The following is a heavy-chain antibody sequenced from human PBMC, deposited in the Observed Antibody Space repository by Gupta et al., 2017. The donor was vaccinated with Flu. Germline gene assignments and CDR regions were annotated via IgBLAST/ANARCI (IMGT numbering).Heavy chain of an antibody. Sequence: QVQLVESGGGVVQPGRSLRLSCAASGFTFSSYGMHWVRQAPGKGLEWVAVIWYDGSNKYYADSVKGRFTISRDNSKNTLYLQMNSLRAEDTAVYYCARDFWALAGMADYYGMDVWGQGTTVTVSS. D-gene: IGHD6-19*01. V-gene: IGHV3-33*01. J-gene: IGHJ6*02. CDR2: IWYDGSNK. CDR3: ARDFWALAGMADYYGMDV. CDR1: GFTFSSYG.